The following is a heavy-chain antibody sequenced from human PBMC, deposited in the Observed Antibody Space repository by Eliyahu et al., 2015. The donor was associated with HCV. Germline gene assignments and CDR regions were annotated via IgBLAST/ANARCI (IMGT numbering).Heavy chain of an antibody. CDR2: INPNSGGT. CDR1: GYTFTGYY. J-gene: IGHJ4*02. CDR3: ARVHTGVYYYGSGSYYRDPFDY. V-gene: IGHV1-2*02. Sequence: QVQLVQSGAEVKKPGASVKVSCKASGYTFTGYYMHWVRQAPGQGLEWMGWINPNSGGTNYAQKFQGRVTMTRDTSISTAYMELSRLRSDDTAVYYCARVHTGVYYYGSGSYYRDPFDYWGQGTLVTVSS. D-gene: IGHD3-10*01.